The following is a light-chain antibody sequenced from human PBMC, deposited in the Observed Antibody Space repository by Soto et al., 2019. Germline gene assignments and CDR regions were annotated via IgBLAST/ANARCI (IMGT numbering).Light chain of an antibody. Sequence: QSVLTQPASVSGSPGQSITISCTGTSSDIGDYNYVSWYQQHPGKAPKLMIYEVSNRPSGISNRFSGSKSGNTASLTISGLPADDEAYYYCSSYTSTSSYVFGTGTKLTVL. V-gene: IGLV2-14*01. J-gene: IGLJ1*01. CDR3: SSYTSTSSYV. CDR1: SSDIGDYNY. CDR2: EVS.